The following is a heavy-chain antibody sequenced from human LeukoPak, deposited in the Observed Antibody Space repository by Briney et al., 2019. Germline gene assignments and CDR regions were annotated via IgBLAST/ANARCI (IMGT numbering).Heavy chain of an antibody. Sequence: GGSLRLSCAASGFTFSSYDMHWVRQAAGKGLEWVSGIAAAGDTYYPGSVKGRFTISRENAKKSLYLRMNSLRAEDTAVYYCARATYYGPSFDYWGRGTLVTVSS. CDR3: ARATYYGPSFDY. CDR2: IAAAGDT. V-gene: IGHV3-13*01. D-gene: IGHD3-10*01. J-gene: IGHJ4*02. CDR1: GFTFSSYD.